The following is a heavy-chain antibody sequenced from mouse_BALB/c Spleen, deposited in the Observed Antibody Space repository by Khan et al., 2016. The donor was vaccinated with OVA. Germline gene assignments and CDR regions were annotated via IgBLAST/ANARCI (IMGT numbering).Heavy chain of an antibody. D-gene: IGHD2-14*01. CDR2: INPSNGYT. Sequence: QIQLVQSGAELARPGASVKMSCKASGYTFTTYTMHWVKKRPGQGLEWIGYINPSNGYTNYNQKFKDKSTLTADKSSSTAYMNLSSLTSDYSAIYYCGREGGYYRSDGLFSYWGQGNSVTVSA. J-gene: IGHJ3*01. CDR3: GREGGYYRSDGLFSY. V-gene: IGHV1-4*01. CDR1: GYTFTTYT.